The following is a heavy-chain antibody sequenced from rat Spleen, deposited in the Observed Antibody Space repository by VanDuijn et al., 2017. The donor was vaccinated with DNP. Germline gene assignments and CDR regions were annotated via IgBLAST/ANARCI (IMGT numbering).Heavy chain of an antibody. CDR2: ISYDGSST. V-gene: IGHV5-17*01. Sequence: EVQLVESGGGLVQPGRSLKLSCAASGFTFSDYAMAWVRQAPKKGLEWVATISYDGSSTYYRDSVKGRFIISRDNGKSSLYLQLSSLKSEDTATYYCAKNTGYYFDSWGQGVMVTVSS. J-gene: IGHJ2*01. CDR1: GFTFSDYA. CDR3: AKNTGYYFDS. D-gene: IGHD4-1*01.